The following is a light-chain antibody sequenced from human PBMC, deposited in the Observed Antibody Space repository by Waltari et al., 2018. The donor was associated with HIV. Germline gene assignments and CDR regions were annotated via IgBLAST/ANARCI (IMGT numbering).Light chain of an antibody. J-gene: IGLJ2*01. CDR3: AAWDDSLSGHVV. V-gene: IGLV1-47*01. CDR1: SSNIGTKN. Sequence: QSVLTQPPSASGTPGQRVTISCSGSSSNIGTKNIYLYQQVPGTTPTLLIYRNNQRPAGVPDRFSGSKSGTSASLAINGLRSEDEADYYCAAWDDSLSGHVVFGGGTKLTVL. CDR2: RNN.